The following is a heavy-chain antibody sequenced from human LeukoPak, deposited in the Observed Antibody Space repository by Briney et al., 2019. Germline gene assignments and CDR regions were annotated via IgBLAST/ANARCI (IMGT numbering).Heavy chain of an antibody. CDR3: ARERSSGSYFLGSFDN. J-gene: IGHJ4*02. CDR1: GFTFSDHV. D-gene: IGHD1-26*01. Sequence: GGSLRLSCTASGFTFSDHVMDWVGQAPGKGLGGGGRTRNKANDYTAEHAASVRGRFSISRDDSTNSLYLQMHSLQTEDTAMYYCARERSSGSYFLGSFDNWGQGTLVTVSS. CDR2: TRNKANDYTA. V-gene: IGHV3-72*01.